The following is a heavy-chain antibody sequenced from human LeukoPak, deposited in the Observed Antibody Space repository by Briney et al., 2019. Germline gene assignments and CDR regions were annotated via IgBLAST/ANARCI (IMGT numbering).Heavy chain of an antibody. V-gene: IGHV3-48*03. CDR2: ISSSGTTI. CDR3: LAYHDY. Sequence: GGSLRLSCAASGFAFSSYEMNWVRQTPGKGLEWISHISSSGTTIYYADSVKGRFTISRDNAKNSLHLQMNSLRAEDTAVYYCLAYHDYWGQGTQVTVSS. CDR1: GFAFSSYE. J-gene: IGHJ4*02. D-gene: IGHD1-14*01.